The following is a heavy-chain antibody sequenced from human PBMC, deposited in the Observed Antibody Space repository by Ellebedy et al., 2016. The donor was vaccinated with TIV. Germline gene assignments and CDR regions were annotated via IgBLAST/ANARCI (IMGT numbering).Heavy chain of an antibody. CDR1: GYTFTRNA. Sequence: ASVKVSCKASGYTFTRNAMHWVRQAPGQRLEWMGWINAGNGNTKYSQKFQGRVTITRDTSASTAYMELSSLRSEDTAGYYCARWVYYYDSSGYYSGYFQHWGQGTLVTVSS. V-gene: IGHV1-3*01. CDR2: INAGNGNT. CDR3: ARWVYYYDSSGYYSGYFQH. J-gene: IGHJ1*01. D-gene: IGHD3-22*01.